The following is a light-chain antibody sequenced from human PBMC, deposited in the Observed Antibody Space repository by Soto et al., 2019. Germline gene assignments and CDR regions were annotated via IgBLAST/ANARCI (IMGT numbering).Light chain of an antibody. V-gene: IGKV1-9*01. CDR1: QDSRSF. Sequence: DIQLTQSPSFLSASVGDRVTITCRASQDSRSFLAWYQQKPGKAPKLLIYGASELQSGVPSRFSGSGSGTEFTLAISSLQPEDFATYYCQQFNSYPLTFGGGTKVEFK. CDR2: GAS. CDR3: QQFNSYPLT. J-gene: IGKJ4*01.